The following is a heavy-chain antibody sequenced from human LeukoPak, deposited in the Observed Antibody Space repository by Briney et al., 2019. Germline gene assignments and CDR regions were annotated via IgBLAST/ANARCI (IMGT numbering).Heavy chain of an antibody. V-gene: IGHV1-46*01. Sequence: ASVKVSCKASGYTFTSYYTHWVRQAPGQGLEWMGIINPSGGSTSYAQKFQGRVTMTRDTSTSTVYMELSSLRSEDTAVYYCARGGFSSVVVTAIPPNYWGQGTLVTVSS. D-gene: IGHD2-21*02. CDR3: ARGGFSSVVVTAIPPNY. J-gene: IGHJ4*02. CDR2: INPSGGST. CDR1: GYTFTSYY.